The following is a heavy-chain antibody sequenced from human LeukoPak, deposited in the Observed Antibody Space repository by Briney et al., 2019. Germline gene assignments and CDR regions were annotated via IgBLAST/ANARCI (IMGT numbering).Heavy chain of an antibody. D-gene: IGHD5-24*01. Sequence: SETLSLTCTVPGGSISSGGYYWSWIRQHPGKGLEWIGYIYYSGSTYYNPSLKSRVTISVDTSKNQFSLKLSSVTAADTAVYYCAREGPGRRDGYNYIDYWGQGTLVTVSS. CDR3: AREGPGRRDGYNYIDY. CDR1: GGSISSGGYY. V-gene: IGHV4-31*03. CDR2: IYYSGST. J-gene: IGHJ4*02.